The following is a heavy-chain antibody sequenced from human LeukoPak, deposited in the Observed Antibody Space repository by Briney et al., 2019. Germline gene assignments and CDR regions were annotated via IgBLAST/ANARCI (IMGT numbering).Heavy chain of an antibody. CDR1: GYTFTSYD. Sequence: ASVKVSCKASGYTFTSYDISLVRQATGQGLEWMGWMNPNSGNTGYAQKFQGRATITTDESTSTAYMELSSLRSEDTAVYYCARAGYCSGGSCYYYYMDVWGKGTTVTVSS. CDR3: ARAGYCSGGSCYYYYMDV. CDR2: MNPNSGNT. V-gene: IGHV1-8*01. J-gene: IGHJ6*03. D-gene: IGHD2-15*01.